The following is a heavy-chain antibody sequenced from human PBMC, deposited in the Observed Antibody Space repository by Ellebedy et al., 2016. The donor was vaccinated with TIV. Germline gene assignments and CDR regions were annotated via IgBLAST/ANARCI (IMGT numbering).Heavy chain of an antibody. J-gene: IGHJ6*02. CDR2: MSGSGLST. D-gene: IGHD5/OR15-5a*01. Sequence: GESLKISCAASGFSFSTYVMTWVRQASGKGLEWVSSMSGSGLSTYYADSVKGRVTISRDNSKNTLSLEMNSLRGEDTAVYFCAREWVEGLSYRVYRDFYYYGMDVWGQGTTVIVS. CDR1: GFSFSTYV. CDR3: AREWVEGLSYRVYRDFYYYGMDV. V-gene: IGHV3-23*01.